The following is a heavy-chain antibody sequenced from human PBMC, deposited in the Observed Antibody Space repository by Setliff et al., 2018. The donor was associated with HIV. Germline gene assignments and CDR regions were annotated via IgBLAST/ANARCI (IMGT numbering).Heavy chain of an antibody. V-gene: IGHV4-31*11. CDR3: ARGSSTVYNYYMDV. J-gene: IGHJ6*03. CDR1: GGSISSDAYY. D-gene: IGHD1-26*01. CDR2: IYYSGRT. Sequence: SETLSLTCAVSGGSISSDAYYWSWIRKGPGKGLEWIGYIYYSGRTYYNPSLKSRMTISVDSSKNQFSLKLSSVTAADTAVYYCARGSSTVYNYYMDVWGKGTTVTVSS.